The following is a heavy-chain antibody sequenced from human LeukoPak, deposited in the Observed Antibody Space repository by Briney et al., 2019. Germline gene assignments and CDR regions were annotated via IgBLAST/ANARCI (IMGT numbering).Heavy chain of an antibody. V-gene: IGHV1-46*01. D-gene: IGHD3-22*01. CDR3: ARGRGGTYYYDSSGYYSAFDY. Sequence: ASVKVSCKASGYTFTSYYMHWVRQAPGQGLEWMGIINPSGGSTSYAQKFQGRVTMTRDTSISTAYMELSRLRSDDTAVYYCARGRGGTYYYDSSGYYSAFDYWGQGTLVTVSS. CDR2: INPSGGST. J-gene: IGHJ4*02. CDR1: GYTFTSYY.